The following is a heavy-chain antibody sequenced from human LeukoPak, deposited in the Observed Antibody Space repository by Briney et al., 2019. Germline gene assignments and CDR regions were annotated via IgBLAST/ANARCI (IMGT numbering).Heavy chain of an antibody. CDR3: VRDNNFAFDY. D-gene: IGHD2/OR15-2a*01. CDR2: IYSGGST. CDR1: GLTVSSNY. J-gene: IGHJ4*02. V-gene: IGHV3-53*01. Sequence: GGSLRLSCAASGLTVSSNYMSWVRQAPGKGLEWVSVIYSGGSTYYADSVKGRFTISRDSSKNTLYLQMNSLRAEDTAVYYCVRDNNFAFDYWGQGTLLTVSS.